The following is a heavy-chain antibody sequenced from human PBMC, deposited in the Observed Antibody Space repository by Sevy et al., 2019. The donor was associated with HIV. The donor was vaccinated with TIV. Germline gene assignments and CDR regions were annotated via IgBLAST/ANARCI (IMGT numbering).Heavy chain of an antibody. V-gene: IGHV1-8*02. CDR2: MNTNTGNT. Sequence: GPVKVSFKASGFTFASYDIYWVRQATGQGLEWMGWMNTNTGNTGFAQKFQGRVTMTRNTSITTAYMELSNLRSEDTAVYYLVWVSGWYLRYGMDVWGQGTTVTVSS. D-gene: IGHD6-19*01. CDR1: GFTFASYD. J-gene: IGHJ6*02. CDR3: VWVSGWYLRYGMDV.